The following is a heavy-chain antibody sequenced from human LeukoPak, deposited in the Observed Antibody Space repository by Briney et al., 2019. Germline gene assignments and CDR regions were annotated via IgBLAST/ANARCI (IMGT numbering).Heavy chain of an antibody. CDR1: GFTFSSYS. V-gene: IGHV3-48*01. D-gene: IGHD4-17*01. CDR3: ARDSGRGDYVDYYYYMDV. J-gene: IGHJ6*03. Sequence: PGGSLRLSCAASGFTFSSYSMNWVRQAPGKGLEWVSYISSSTIYYADSVKGRFTISRDNAKNSLYLQMNSLRAEDTAVYYCARDSGRGDYVDYYYYMDVWGKGTTVTVSS. CDR2: ISSSTI.